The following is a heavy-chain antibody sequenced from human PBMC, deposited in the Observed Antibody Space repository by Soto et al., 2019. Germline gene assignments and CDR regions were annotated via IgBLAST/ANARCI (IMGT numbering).Heavy chain of an antibody. CDR1: GFTFSSYA. V-gene: IGHV3-23*01. Sequence: EVQLLESGGGLVQPGESLRLSCAASGFTFSSYAMSWARQAPGKGLEWVSSIGVSSDAYYADSVKGRFTISRDNSRNTLYIQMNSLRAEDTALYYCAKNYFFDSWGQGTLVTVSS. CDR2: IGVSSDA. J-gene: IGHJ4*02. CDR3: AKNYFFDS.